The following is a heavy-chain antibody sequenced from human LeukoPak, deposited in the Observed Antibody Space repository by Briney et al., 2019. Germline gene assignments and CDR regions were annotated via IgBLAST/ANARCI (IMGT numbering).Heavy chain of an antibody. CDR2: IYYSGST. Sequence: SETLSLTCTVSGGSISSGGYYWSWLRQHPGTGLEWIGYIYYSGSTYYNPSLKSRVTISVDTSKNQFSLKLSSVTAADTAVYYCARGGGYGSGSYYSNDAFDIWGQGTMVTVSS. CDR1: GGSISSGGYY. V-gene: IGHV4-31*03. CDR3: ARGGGYGSGSYYSNDAFDI. J-gene: IGHJ3*02. D-gene: IGHD3-10*01.